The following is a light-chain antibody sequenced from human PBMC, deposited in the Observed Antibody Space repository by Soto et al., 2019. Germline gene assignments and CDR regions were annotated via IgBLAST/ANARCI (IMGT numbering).Light chain of an antibody. Sequence: QSALTQPASVSGSPGQSITITCTGTSSDIGTYNFVSWYQQHPGKAPKIMIYDVSDRPSGVSNRFSGSKSGNTASLTISGLQAEDEADYYCSSYTSSGTQVVFGGGTKVTVL. V-gene: IGLV2-14*03. CDR2: DVS. CDR1: SSDIGTYNF. J-gene: IGLJ2*01. CDR3: SSYTSSGTQVV.